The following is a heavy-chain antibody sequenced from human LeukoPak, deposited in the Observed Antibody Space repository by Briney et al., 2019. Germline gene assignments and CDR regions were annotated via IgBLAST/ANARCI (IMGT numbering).Heavy chain of an antibody. CDR1: GFTFSSYW. CDR3: AELGITMIGGV. D-gene: IGHD3-10*02. J-gene: IGHJ6*04. CDR2: IKQDGSEK. Sequence: GGSLRLSCAASGFTFSSYWMGWVRQAPGKGLEWVANIKQDGSEKSYVDSVKGRFTISRDNAKNSLYLQMNSLRAEDTAVYYCAELGITMIGGVWGKGTTVTISS. V-gene: IGHV3-7*01.